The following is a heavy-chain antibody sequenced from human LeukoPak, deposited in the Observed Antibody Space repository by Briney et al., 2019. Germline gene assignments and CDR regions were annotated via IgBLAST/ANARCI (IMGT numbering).Heavy chain of an antibody. Sequence: PGGSLRLSCAASGFTFSSYAMSWVRQAPGKGLEWVSAISGSGGSTYYADTVKGRFTISRDNSKNTLYLQMNSLRAEDTAVYYCAKDYRGPRASDAFDIWGQGTMVTVSS. CDR3: AKDYRGPRASDAFDI. CDR2: ISGSGGST. D-gene: IGHD3-16*02. J-gene: IGHJ3*02. V-gene: IGHV3-23*01. CDR1: GFTFSSYA.